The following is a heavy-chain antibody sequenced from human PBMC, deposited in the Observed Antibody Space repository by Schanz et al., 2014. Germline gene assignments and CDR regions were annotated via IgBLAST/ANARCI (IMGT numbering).Heavy chain of an antibody. CDR3: ARFLARYQYYGVDV. Sequence: VQLVESGGGVVQPGRSLRLSCATSGLNFDYYGMNWVRQAPGKGLEWVSHISGSSIHKNYADSVKGRFSISRDNGETSVYLQINSLRVEDTAVYYCARFLARYQYYGVDVWGQGTKVTVSS. CDR1: GLNFDYYG. CDR2: ISGSSIHK. J-gene: IGHJ3*01. D-gene: IGHD2-21*01. V-gene: IGHV3-21*05.